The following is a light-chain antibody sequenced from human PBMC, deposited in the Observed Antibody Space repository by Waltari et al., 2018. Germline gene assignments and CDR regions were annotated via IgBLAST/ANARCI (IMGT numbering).Light chain of an antibody. CDR3: QQYNNWPPS. CDR1: QSVSIN. V-gene: IGKV3-15*01. CDR2: GAS. Sequence: DTVMTQSPATLSLSQGERTTRSCRASQSVSINLAWYQQKPGQAPSLLIYGASTRATGIPARFSGSGSGTEFTLTISSLQSEDFAVYDCQQYNNWPPSFGGGTKVEIK. J-gene: IGKJ4*01.